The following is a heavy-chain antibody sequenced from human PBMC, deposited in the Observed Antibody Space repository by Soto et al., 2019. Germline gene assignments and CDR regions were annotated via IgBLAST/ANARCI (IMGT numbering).Heavy chain of an antibody. V-gene: IGHV4-34*01. CDR2: INHSGST. CDR1: GGSFSGYY. CDR3: ARSYCSGGSCSYYFDY. J-gene: IGHJ4*02. Sequence: SETLSLTCAVYGGSFSGYYWSWIRQPPGKGLEWIGEINHSGSTNYHPSLKSRVTISVDTSKNQFSLKLSSVTAADTAVYYCARSYCSGGSCSYYFDYWGQGTLVTVSS. D-gene: IGHD2-15*01.